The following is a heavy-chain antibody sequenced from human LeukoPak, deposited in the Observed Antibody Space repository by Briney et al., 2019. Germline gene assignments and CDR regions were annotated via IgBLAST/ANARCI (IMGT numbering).Heavy chain of an antibody. CDR1: GFTFSSYA. CDR2: ISYDGSNK. CDR3: AREIESMDV. J-gene: IGHJ6*02. V-gene: IGHV3-30-3*01. Sequence: GGSLRLSCAASGFTFSSYAMHWVRQAPGKGLEWVAVISYDGSNKYYADSVKGRFTISRDNSKNALYLQMSSLRAEDTAVYYCAREIESMDVWGQGTTVTVSS.